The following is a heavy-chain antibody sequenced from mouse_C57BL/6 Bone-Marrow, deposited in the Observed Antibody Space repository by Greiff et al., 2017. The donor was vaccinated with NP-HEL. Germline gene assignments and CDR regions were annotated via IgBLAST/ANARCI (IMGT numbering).Heavy chain of an antibody. D-gene: IGHD1-1*01. CDR1: GYTFTSYW. J-gene: IGHJ4*01. Sequence: QVQLQQPGTELVKPGASVKLSCKASGYTFTSYWMHWVKQRPGQGLEWIGNINPSNGGTNYNEKFKSKATLTVDKSSSTAYMQLSSLTSEDSAVYYDARSDYGSSYDDAMDYWGQGTSVTVSS. CDR2: INPSNGGT. V-gene: IGHV1-53*01. CDR3: ARSDYGSSYDDAMDY.